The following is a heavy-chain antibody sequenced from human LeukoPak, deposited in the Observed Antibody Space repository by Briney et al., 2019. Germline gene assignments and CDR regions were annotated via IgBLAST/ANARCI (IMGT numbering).Heavy chain of an antibody. CDR3: AALQVYENDL. CDR1: GGSITSSSYY. CDR2: IYYSGST. Sequence: PSETLSLTCTVSGGSITSSSYYWGWIRQPPGKGLEWIGSIYYSGSTYYNPSLKSRVTISVDTSKNQFSLKLSSVTAADTAVYYCAALQVYENDLWGRGTLVTVSS. V-gene: IGHV4-39*01. J-gene: IGHJ2*01. D-gene: IGHD2-8*01.